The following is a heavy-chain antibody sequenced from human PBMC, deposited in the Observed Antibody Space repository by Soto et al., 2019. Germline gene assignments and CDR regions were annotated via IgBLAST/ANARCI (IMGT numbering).Heavy chain of an antibody. CDR2: INAGNGNT. Sequence: ASVKVSCKASGYTFTSYAMHWVRQAPGQRLEWMGWINAGNGNTKYSQKFQGRVTITRDTSASTAYMELSSLRSEDTVVYYCARVRIAVAPDAFDIWGQGTMVTVSS. CDR1: GYTFTSYA. J-gene: IGHJ3*02. D-gene: IGHD6-19*01. CDR3: ARVRIAVAPDAFDI. V-gene: IGHV1-3*01.